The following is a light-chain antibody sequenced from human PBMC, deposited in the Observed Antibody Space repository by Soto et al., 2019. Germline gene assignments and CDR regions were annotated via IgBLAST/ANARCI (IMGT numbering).Light chain of an antibody. CDR1: QSIMFS. J-gene: IGKJ5*01. V-gene: IGKV3-15*01. Sequence: EIVMTQSPATLSVSPGERATLPCRSSQSIMFSLAWYQQKPGQAPRLLISGASTRATGIPARFSGSGSGTDFTLTISSLEPKDFAVYYCQQRSNWPSITFGQGTRLEIK. CDR3: QQRSNWPSIT. CDR2: GAS.